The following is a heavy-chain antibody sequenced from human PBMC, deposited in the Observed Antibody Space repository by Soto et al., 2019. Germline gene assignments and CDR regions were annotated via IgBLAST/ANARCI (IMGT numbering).Heavy chain of an antibody. Sequence: GGSLRLSCAASGFTFSSYGMHWVRQAPGKGLEWVAVISYDGSNKYYADSVKGRFTISRDNSKNTLYLQMNSLRAEDTAVYYCAKDRGDYYDYWGQGTLVTVSS. CDR2: ISYDGSNK. D-gene: IGHD4-17*01. V-gene: IGHV3-30*18. CDR3: AKDRGDYYDY. CDR1: GFTFSSYG. J-gene: IGHJ4*02.